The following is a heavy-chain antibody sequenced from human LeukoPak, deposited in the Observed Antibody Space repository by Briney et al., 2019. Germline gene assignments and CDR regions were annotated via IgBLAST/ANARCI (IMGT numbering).Heavy chain of an antibody. CDR3: ARDPSGYYFPPWFDP. CDR2: ISSSGSTI. D-gene: IGHD3-22*01. Sequence: GGSLRLSCAASGFTFSSYEMNWVRQAPGKGLEWVSYISSSGSTIYYADSVKGRFTISRDNAKNSLYLQMSSLRAEDTAVYYCARDPSGYYFPPWFDPWGQGTLVTVSS. J-gene: IGHJ5*02. V-gene: IGHV3-48*03. CDR1: GFTFSSYE.